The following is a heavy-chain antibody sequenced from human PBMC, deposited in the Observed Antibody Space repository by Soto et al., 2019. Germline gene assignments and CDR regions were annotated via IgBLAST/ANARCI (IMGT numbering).Heavy chain of an antibody. CDR3: ARMNYDFWSPRVSQGYFDL. CDR1: GGSISSGDYY. J-gene: IGHJ2*01. D-gene: IGHD3-3*01. V-gene: IGHV4-30-4*01. CDR2: IYYSGST. Sequence: SETLSLTCTVSGGSISSGDYYWSWIRQPPGKGLEWIGYIYYSGSTYYNPSLKSRVTISVDTSKNQFSLKLSSVTAADTAVYYCARMNYDFWSPRVSQGYFDLWGRGTLVTVSS.